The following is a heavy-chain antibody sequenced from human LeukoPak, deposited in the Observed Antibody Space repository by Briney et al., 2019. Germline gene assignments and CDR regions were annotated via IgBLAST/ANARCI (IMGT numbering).Heavy chain of an antibody. V-gene: IGHV3-33*01. D-gene: IGHD4-17*01. J-gene: IGHJ4*02. CDR2: IWYDGSNK. CDR1: GFTFSSYG. CDR3: ARERCLSDYGDSKSLFGYYFDY. Sequence: GGSLRLSCAASGFTFSSYGMHWVRQAPGKGLEWVAVIWYDGSNKYYADSVKGRFTISRDNSKNTLYLQMNSLRAEDTAAYYCARERCLSDYGDSKSLFGYYFDYWGQGTLVTVSS.